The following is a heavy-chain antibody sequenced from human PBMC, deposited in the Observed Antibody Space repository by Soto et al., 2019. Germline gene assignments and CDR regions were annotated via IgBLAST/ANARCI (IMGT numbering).Heavy chain of an antibody. V-gene: IGHV4-61*01. CDR3: VRALGSRFMEWPRFDP. CDR2: VYNSGSS. J-gene: IGHJ5*02. CDR1: GGSVSSGNYY. Sequence: PSETLSLTCTVSGGSVSSGNYYWSWIRQPPGKGLEWIGYVYNSGSSNYNPSLKSRVTISEDTSKNQFSLRLSSVTAADTAMYYCVRALGSRFMEWPRFDPWGQGRLVTVS. D-gene: IGHD3-3*01.